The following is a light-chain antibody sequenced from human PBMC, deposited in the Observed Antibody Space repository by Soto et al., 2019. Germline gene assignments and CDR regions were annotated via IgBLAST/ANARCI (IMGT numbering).Light chain of an antibody. J-gene: IGKJ1*01. CDR1: QSISNY. CDR3: QQYETFSGT. V-gene: IGKV1-39*01. CDR2: AAS. Sequence: DIQMTQSPSSLSASVGDRVTITCRASQSISNYLNWYQQKPGKAPNLLIYAASSLQSGVPSRFSGSGSGTDFTLTISSLQRDDFATYYCQQYETFSGTFGPGTKVEI.